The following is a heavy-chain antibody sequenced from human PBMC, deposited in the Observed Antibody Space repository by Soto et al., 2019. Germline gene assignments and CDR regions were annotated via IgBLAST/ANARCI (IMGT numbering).Heavy chain of an antibody. CDR1: GYTFTSYG. CDR3: ARVGGSYDAKGSWNY. CDR2: ISGYNGNT. V-gene: IGHV1-18*01. Sequence: QVHLVQSGAEVKKPGASVKVSCKASGYTFTSYGISWVRQAPGQGLEWMGWISGYNGNTNYAQKLQGRVTMTTDTFTSTADMELRSLRSDDTAVYYCARVGGSYDAKGSWNYWGQGTLVTVSS. J-gene: IGHJ4*02. D-gene: IGHD2-15*01.